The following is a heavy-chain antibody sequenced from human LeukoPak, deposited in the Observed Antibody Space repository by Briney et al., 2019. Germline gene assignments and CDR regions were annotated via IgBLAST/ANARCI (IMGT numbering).Heavy chain of an antibody. J-gene: IGHJ4*02. V-gene: IGHV5-51*01. CDR2: IYPGDSDT. D-gene: IGHD6-13*01. CDR1: GYSFTSYW. Sequence: SGESLKISCKGSGYSFTSYWIGWVRQMPGKGLEWMGIIYPGDSDTRYSPSFQGQVTISADKSISTAYLQWSSLKASDTAMYYCARLATKPGIAAAGYYFDYWGQGTLVTVSS. CDR3: ARLATKPGIAAAGYYFDY.